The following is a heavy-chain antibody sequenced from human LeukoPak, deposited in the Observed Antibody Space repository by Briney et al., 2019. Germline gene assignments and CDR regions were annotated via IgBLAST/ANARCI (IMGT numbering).Heavy chain of an antibody. V-gene: IGHV4-38-2*02. CDR3: ASLGPRFDP. CDR1: GYSINSGYF. J-gene: IGHJ5*02. Sequence: SETLSLTCTVSGYSINSGYFWGWVRQPPGKGPEWIGSIFHTGDVYYNPSLRSRVTVSVDTSRNQVSLKVTSVTAADTAVYYCASLGPRFDPWGQGTLVTVSS. CDR2: IFHTGDV.